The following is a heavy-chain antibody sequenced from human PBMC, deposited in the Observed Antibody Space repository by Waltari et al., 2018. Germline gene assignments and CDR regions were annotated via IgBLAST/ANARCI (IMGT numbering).Heavy chain of an antibody. CDR3: AHRLVGGRFLEWLPSFDY. V-gene: IGHV2-5*01. J-gene: IGHJ4*02. Sequence: QITLKESGPTLVKPTQTLTLTCTFSGFSLSTSGVGVGWIRQPPGKALEWLALIYWNDDKRYSPSLKSRLTITKDTSKNQVVLTMTNMDPVDTATYYCAHRLVGGRFLEWLPSFDYWGQGTLVTVSS. CDR2: IYWNDDK. CDR1: GFSLSTSGVG. D-gene: IGHD3-3*01.